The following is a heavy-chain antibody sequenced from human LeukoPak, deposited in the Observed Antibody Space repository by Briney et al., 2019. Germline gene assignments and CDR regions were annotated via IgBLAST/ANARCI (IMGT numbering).Heavy chain of an antibody. CDR2: IYSGGST. CDR1: GFTVSSNY. D-gene: IGHD3-22*01. J-gene: IGHJ4*02. V-gene: IGHV3-53*01. CDR3: AREDYYDSSGYYYED. Sequence: GGSLRLSCAASGFTVSSNYMSWVRQAPGKGLEWVSVIYSGGSTYYPDSVKGRFTISRDNSKNTLYLQMNSLRAEDTAVYYCAREDYYDSSGYYYEDWGQGTLVTVSS.